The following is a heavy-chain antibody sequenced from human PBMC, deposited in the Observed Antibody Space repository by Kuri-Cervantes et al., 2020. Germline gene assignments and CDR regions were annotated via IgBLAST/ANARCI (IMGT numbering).Heavy chain of an antibody. Sequence: ETLSLTCAASGFTFSGYWMHWFRQAPGEGLVWVSRIHSDGTSTNYADSVKGRFTISIDNAKNMLYLQMDSLRVEDTAVYYCARVWDYSGNPWYFDYWGRGTLVTVSS. CDR2: IHSDGTST. CDR1: GFTFSGYW. D-gene: IGHD4-23*01. V-gene: IGHV3-74*01. CDR3: ARVWDYSGNPWYFDY. J-gene: IGHJ4*02.